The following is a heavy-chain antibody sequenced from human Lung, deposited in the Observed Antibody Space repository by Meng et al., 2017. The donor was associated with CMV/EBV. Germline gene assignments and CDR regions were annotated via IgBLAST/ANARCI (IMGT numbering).Heavy chain of an antibody. CDR3: SIYCSGGSCYSDAFDI. CDR2: IRYDGSNK. J-gene: IGHJ3*02. Sequence: LTXXASGFTFSSYGMHWVRQAPGKGLEWVAFIRYDGSNKYYADSVKGRFTISRDNSKNTLYLQMNSLRAEDTAVYYCSIYCSGGSCYSDAFDIWGQGXMVTVSS. D-gene: IGHD2-15*01. V-gene: IGHV3-30*02. CDR1: GFTFSSYG.